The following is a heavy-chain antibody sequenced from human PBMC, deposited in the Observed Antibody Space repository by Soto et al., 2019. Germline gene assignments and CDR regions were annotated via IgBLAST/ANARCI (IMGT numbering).Heavy chain of an antibody. J-gene: IGHJ6*02. Sequence: SETLSLTCTVSGGSIISGGYYWSWIRQHPGKGLEWIGYIYYSGSTYYNPSLKSRVTISVDTSKNQFSLKLSSVTAADTAVYYCARDLRCSGGSCYSPYYYGMDVWGQGTTVTVSS. V-gene: IGHV4-31*03. CDR2: IYYSGST. CDR3: ARDLRCSGGSCYSPYYYGMDV. D-gene: IGHD2-15*01. CDR1: GGSIISGGYY.